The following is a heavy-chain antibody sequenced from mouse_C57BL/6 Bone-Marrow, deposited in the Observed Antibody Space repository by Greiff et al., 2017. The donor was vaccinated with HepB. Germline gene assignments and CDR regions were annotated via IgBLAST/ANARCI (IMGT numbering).Heavy chain of an antibody. Sequence: QVTLKESGPGILQSSQTLSLTCSFSGFSLSTSGMGVSWIRQPSGKGLEWLAHIYWDDDKRYNPSLKSRLTISKDTSRNQVFLKITSVDTADTATYYCARRGRYGHWYFDVWGTGTTVTVSS. CDR2: IYWDDDK. V-gene: IGHV8-12*01. J-gene: IGHJ1*03. CDR3: ARRGRYGHWYFDV. D-gene: IGHD2-10*02. CDR1: GFSLSTSGMG.